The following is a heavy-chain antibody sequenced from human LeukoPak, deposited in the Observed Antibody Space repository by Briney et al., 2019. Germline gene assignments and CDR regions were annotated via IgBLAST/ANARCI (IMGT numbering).Heavy chain of an antibody. Sequence: SETLSLTCTVSGGSISSYYWSWIRQPPGKGLEWIGYIYYSGSTNYNPSLKSRVTISVDTSKNQFSLKLSSVTAADTAVYYCARVAVPAAISSYNWFDPWGQGTLVTVSS. J-gene: IGHJ5*02. V-gene: IGHV4-59*01. CDR1: GGSISSYY. CDR3: ARVAVPAAISSYNWFDP. D-gene: IGHD2-2*02. CDR2: IYYSGST.